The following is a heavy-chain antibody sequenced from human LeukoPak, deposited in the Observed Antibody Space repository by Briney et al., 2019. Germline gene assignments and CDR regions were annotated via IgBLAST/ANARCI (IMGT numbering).Heavy chain of an antibody. Sequence: SVKVSCKASGGTFTSYAISWVRQAPGQGLEWMGGINPIIGTTNYAQKFQGRVTITADKSTSTASMELSRLRSEDPAVYYCAHSFVIRVERFGYWGQGTLVTVS. CDR2: INPIIGTT. CDR3: AHSFVIRVERFGY. V-gene: IGHV1-69*06. CDR1: GGTFTSYA. J-gene: IGHJ4*02. D-gene: IGHD2-21*01.